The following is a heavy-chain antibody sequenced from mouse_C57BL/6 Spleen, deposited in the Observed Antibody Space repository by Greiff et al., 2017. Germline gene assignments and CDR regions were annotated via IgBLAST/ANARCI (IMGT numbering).Heavy chain of an antibody. CDR3: ARGGYSNYQSCFAY. Sequence: QVQLQQPGAELVMPGASVKLSCKASGYTFTSYWMHWVKQRPGQGLEWIGEIDPSDSYTNYNQKFKGKSTLTVDKSSSTAYMQLSSLTSEDSAVYYCARGGYSNYQSCFAYWGQGTLVTVSA. D-gene: IGHD2-5*01. CDR2: IDPSDSYT. J-gene: IGHJ3*01. CDR1: GYTFTSYW. V-gene: IGHV1-69*01.